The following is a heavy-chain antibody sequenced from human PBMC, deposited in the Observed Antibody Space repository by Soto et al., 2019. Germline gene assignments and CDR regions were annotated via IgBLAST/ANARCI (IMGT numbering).Heavy chain of an antibody. D-gene: IGHD3-16*01. CDR1: GYTFTKYG. CDR2: ISGSSGNA. V-gene: IGHV1-18*01. CDR3: AREMAGLGGEYDY. J-gene: IGHJ4*02. Sequence: QVQLVQSGAEVKNPGASVKVSCKTSGYTFTKYGVGWVRQAPGQGLEWMGWISGSSGNANYAEKVQGRITLTTDTSTSTAYIELRSLRSADTAVYYCAREMAGLGGEYDYWGKGTLVTVSS.